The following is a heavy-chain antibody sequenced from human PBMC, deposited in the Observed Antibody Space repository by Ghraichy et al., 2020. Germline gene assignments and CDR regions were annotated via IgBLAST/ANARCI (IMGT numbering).Heavy chain of an antibody. CDR1: GASVSSDSFH. CDR2: TYPYKST. J-gene: IGHJ4*02. V-gene: IGHV4-61*01. D-gene: IGHD2-8*02. CDR3: AQYYTGGGGRGD. Sequence: SETLSLTCTVSGASVSSDSFHWSWIRQPPGKGLEWIGSTYPYKSTIYNPSLESRVTISLDTSRNQFSLKVKSVIAADTAVYYCAQYYTGGGGRGDWGQGTLVTVSS.